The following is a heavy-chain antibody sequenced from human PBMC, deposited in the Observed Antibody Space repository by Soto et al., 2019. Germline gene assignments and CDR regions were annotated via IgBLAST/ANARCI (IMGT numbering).Heavy chain of an antibody. D-gene: IGHD2-15*01. CDR2: IYPGDSDT. CDR3: ARQAASVKLGRSQNYYYYMDV. CDR1: GYSFTSYW. J-gene: IGHJ6*03. Sequence: PGESLKISCKGSGYSFTSYWIGWVRQMPGKGLEWMGIIYPGDSDTRYSPSFQGQVTISADKSISTAYLQWSSLKASDTAMYYCARQAASVKLGRSQNYYYYMDVWGKGTTVTVSS. V-gene: IGHV5-51*01.